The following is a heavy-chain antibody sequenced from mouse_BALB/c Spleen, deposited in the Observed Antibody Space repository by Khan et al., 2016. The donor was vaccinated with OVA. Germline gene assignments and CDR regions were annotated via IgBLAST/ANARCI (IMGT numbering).Heavy chain of an antibody. Sequence: EVQLVESGPGLVKPSQSLSLTCTVTGYSITTDYAWNWIRQFPGNKLEWMGYISYSGNTKYNPSLQSRISITRDTSKNQFFLQLKSVTTEDTARYYCAKFYGGVCDYWGQGTTLTVSS. D-gene: IGHD1-1*01. J-gene: IGHJ2*01. CDR1: GYSITTDYA. CDR3: AKFYGGVCDY. CDR2: ISYSGNT. V-gene: IGHV3-2*02.